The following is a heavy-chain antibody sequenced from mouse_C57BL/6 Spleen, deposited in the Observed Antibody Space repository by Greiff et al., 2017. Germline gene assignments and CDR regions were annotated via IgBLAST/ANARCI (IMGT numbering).Heavy chain of an antibody. J-gene: IGHJ2*01. Sequence: VKLMESGPELVKPGASVKISCKASGYAFSSSWMNWVKQRPGKGLEWIGRICPGDGDTNYNGKFKGKATLTADKSSSTAYMQLSSLTSEDAAVYVCARGDSSGWDYWGQGTTLTVSS. CDR2: ICPGDGDT. D-gene: IGHD3-2*02. V-gene: IGHV1-82*01. CDR3: ARGDSSGWDY. CDR1: GYAFSSSW.